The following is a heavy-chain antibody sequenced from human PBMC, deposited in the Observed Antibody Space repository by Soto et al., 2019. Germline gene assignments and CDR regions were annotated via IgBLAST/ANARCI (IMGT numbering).Heavy chain of an antibody. J-gene: IGHJ6*02. Sequence: PSETLSLTCAVSGASISTNNWWSWVRQPPGKGLEWIGEVYHSGSTNCNPSLKSRVTISIDKSKNQFSLKLSSVTAADTAVYYCARCVWFGESYGMDVWGQGTTVTVSS. CDR2: VYHSGST. CDR1: GASISTNNW. CDR3: ARCVWFGESYGMDV. D-gene: IGHD3-10*01. V-gene: IGHV4-4*02.